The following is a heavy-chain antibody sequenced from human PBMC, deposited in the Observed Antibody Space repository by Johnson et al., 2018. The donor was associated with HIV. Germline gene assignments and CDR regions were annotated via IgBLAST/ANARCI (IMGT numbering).Heavy chain of an antibody. D-gene: IGHD2-21*01. CDR3: ARDVGLLAYCGGDCADAFDI. Sequence: QVQLVESGGGLVKPGGSLRLSCAASGFTFSDYYMNWIRQAPGKGLEWVSYISSSGITIYYADSVKGRFTISRDNAKNSLYLQMNSLRAGDTAVYYCARDVGLLAYCGGDCADAFDIWGQGTMVTVSS. J-gene: IGHJ3*02. CDR2: ISSSGITI. V-gene: IGHV3-11*04. CDR1: GFTFSDYY.